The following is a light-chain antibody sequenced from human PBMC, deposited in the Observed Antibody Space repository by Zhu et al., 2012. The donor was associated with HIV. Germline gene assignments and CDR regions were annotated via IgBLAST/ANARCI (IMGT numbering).Light chain of an antibody. J-gene: IGKJ4*01. CDR1: QGISNH. CDR2: GAS. Sequence: DIQLTQSPPTLSASVGDRVTITCRASQGISNHLAWYHQKPGKAPKLLIYGASVLQSGVPSRFSGSGSGTEFTLTISSLQPEDFATYFCQHLTLYPTFGGGSKVEIK. V-gene: IGKV1-9*01. CDR3: QHLTLYPT.